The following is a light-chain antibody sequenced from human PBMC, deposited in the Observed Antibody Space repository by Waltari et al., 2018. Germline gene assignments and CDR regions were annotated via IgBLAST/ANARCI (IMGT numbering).Light chain of an antibody. J-gene: IGKJ4*01. CDR2: AAS. Sequence: DLQMTQSPSSLSASVGDRVTITCRASQSISTYLNWYQQKPGKAPNLLIYAASSLQSGVPSRFSGSGSGTHFTLTISSLQPEDFATYYCQESYNTPPLTFGAGTKVEIK. CDR1: QSISTY. V-gene: IGKV1-39*01. CDR3: QESYNTPPLT.